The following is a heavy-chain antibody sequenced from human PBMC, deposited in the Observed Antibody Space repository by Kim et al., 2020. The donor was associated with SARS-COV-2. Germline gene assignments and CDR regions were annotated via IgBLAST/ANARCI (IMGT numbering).Heavy chain of an antibody. CDR1: GLTVSSNY. CDR3: ARDVASGSGSFDY. Sequence: GGSLRLSCAASGLTVSSNYMSWVRQAPGKGLEWVSIIYSGGTTYHADSVKGRFTISRDSSKNKLYLQMNSLRAEDTAVYYCARDVASGSGSFDYWGQGT. V-gene: IGHV3-66*01. D-gene: IGHD3-10*01. J-gene: IGHJ4*02. CDR2: IYSGGTT.